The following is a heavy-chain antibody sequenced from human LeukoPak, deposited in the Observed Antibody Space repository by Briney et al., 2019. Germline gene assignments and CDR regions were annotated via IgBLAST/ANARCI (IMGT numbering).Heavy chain of an antibody. CDR3: ARDHSGYSYGYNYYYMDV. Sequence: GGSLRLSCAASGFTFSSYWMSWVRQAPGKGLEWVANIKQDGSEKYYVDSVKGRFTISRDNAKNSLYLQMNSLRAEDTAVYYCARDHSGYSYGYNYYYMDVWGKGTTVTVSS. CDR2: IKQDGSEK. D-gene: IGHD5-18*01. J-gene: IGHJ6*03. V-gene: IGHV3-7*01. CDR1: GFTFSSYW.